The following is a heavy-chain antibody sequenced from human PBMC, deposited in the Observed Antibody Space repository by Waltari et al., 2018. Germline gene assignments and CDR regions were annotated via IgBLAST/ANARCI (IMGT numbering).Heavy chain of an antibody. D-gene: IGHD5-12*01. CDR2: IRSNDYHGST. CDR3: TREYDGNDSGAFDL. CDR1: GFTFRNYA. J-gene: IGHJ3*01. Sequence: EVQLVESGGDMVQPGRSLRLSCTGSGFTFRNYAINWVREAPGKGREGGGVIRSNDYHGSTSYAASVGGRFTISRDDSKRTAYLQMNALQTDDSATYYCTREYDGNDSGAFDLWGQGTLVTVSS. V-gene: IGHV3-49*04.